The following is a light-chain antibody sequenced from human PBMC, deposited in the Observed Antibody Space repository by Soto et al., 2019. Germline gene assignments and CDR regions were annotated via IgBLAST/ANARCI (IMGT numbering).Light chain of an antibody. Sequence: QSALTQPASVSGSPGQSISISCTGTSSDVGGYNHVSWYQQHPGKAPKLLIYEVSNRPSGVSSRFSGSKSANTASLTISGLQAEDEADYYCSSYTSTRTRVLFCGGTKLTVL. V-gene: IGLV2-14*01. CDR3: SSYTSTRTRVL. CDR1: SSDVGGYNH. CDR2: EVS. J-gene: IGLJ2*01.